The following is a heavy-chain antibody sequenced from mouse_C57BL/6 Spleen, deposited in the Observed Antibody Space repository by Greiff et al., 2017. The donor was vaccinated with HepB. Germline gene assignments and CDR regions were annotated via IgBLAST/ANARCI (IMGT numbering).Heavy chain of an antibody. CDR1: GFTFSSYA. CDR2: ISDGGSYT. Sequence: EVKLMESGGGLVKPGGSLKLSCAASGFTFSSYAMSWVRQTPEKRLEWVATISDGGSYTYYPDNVKGRFTISRDNAKNNLYLQMRHLKSEDTAMYYCARAITTVVATLDYWGQGTTLTVSS. CDR3: ARAITTVVATLDY. J-gene: IGHJ2*01. D-gene: IGHD1-1*01. V-gene: IGHV5-4*03.